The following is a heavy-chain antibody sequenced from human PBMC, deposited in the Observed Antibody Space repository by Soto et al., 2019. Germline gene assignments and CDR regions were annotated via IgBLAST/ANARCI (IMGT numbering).Heavy chain of an antibody. Sequence: QVQLVQSGAEVKKPGASVKVSCKASGYTFTSYDINWVRQATGQGLEWMGWMNPNSGNTGYAQKFQGRVTMTRNTSKGTAYMELSSLRSEDTAVYYCARGPTWAGNVDYWGQGTLVTVSS. D-gene: IGHD1-1*01. J-gene: IGHJ4*02. CDR1: GYTFTSYD. CDR3: ARGPTWAGNVDY. CDR2: MNPNSGNT. V-gene: IGHV1-8*01.